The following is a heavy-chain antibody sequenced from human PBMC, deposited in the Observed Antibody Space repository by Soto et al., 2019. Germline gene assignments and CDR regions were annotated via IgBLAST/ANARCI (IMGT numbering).Heavy chain of an antibody. J-gene: IGHJ4*02. D-gene: IGHD6-19*01. CDR1: GFSFSNYA. CDR2: ISYDGSNK. V-gene: IGHV3-30-3*01. CDR3: ARDPYSSGWRNYFDY. Sequence: QVQLVESGGDVVQPGRSLRLSCAASGFSFSNYAMHWVRQAPGKGLEWVAVISYDGSNKYYADSVKGRFTISRDNSKNTLYLQMNSLRGEDTAMYYCARDPYSSGWRNYFDYWGQGTLVTVSS.